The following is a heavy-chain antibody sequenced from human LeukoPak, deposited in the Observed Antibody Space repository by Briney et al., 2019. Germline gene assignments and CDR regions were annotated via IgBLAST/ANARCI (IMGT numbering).Heavy chain of an antibody. CDR1: GGSLSSSSYY. CDR2: LYYSGST. Sequence: PSETLSLTCTVSGGSLSSSSYYWGWIRQPPGKGLEWIGSLYYSGSTYYNPSLKSRVTISVDTSKNQFSLKLRSVTAADSAVYYCARDINPVVWADWGQGTLVTVSS. D-gene: IGHD4-23*01. V-gene: IGHV4-39*07. CDR3: ARDINPVVWAD. J-gene: IGHJ4*02.